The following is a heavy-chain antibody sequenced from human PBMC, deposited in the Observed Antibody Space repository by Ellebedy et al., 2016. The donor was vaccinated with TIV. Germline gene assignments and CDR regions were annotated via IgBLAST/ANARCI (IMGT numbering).Heavy chain of an antibody. CDR1: GFTVSSYF. V-gene: IGHV3-66*01. J-gene: IGHJ5*02. D-gene: IGHD2-21*01. CDR3: ARDPRGGGDYGENWFDP. CDR2: IYKDDGT. Sequence: GGSLRLSCSASGFTVSSYFMSWVRQAPGKGLEWVSVIYKDDGTNYTDSVEGRFTISRDTSKNALYLQMNSLRAEDTAVYYCARDPRGGGDYGENWFDPWGRGTLVTVSS.